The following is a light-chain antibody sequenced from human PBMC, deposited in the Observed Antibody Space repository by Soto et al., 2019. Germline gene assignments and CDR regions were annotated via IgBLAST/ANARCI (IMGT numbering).Light chain of an antibody. CDR3: QQYGSSAPIT. V-gene: IGKV3-20*01. Sequence: EIVLTHSPCTLSLSPGERPTLACRASQSVGSNLAWYQQKPGQAPRLLXYGASIRATGIPDRFSGSGSETDFTLTISRLEPEDFALYYCQQYGSSAPITFGQGTRLEIK. J-gene: IGKJ5*01. CDR2: GAS. CDR1: QSVGSN.